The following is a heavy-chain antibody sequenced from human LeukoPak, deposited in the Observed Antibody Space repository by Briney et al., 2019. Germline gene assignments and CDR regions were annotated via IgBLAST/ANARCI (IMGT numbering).Heavy chain of an antibody. CDR3: AREKVKTAMVTSPRKYYYYMDV. D-gene: IGHD5-18*01. J-gene: IGHJ6*03. V-gene: IGHV4-61*10. CDR1: GYSISSGYY. CDR2: ISSSGST. Sequence: PSETLSLTCTVSGYSISSGYYWGWIRQPAGKGLEWIGRISSSGSTNYSPSLKSRVTISGDTSKNQFSLKLSSVTAADTAVYYCAREKVKTAMVTSPRKYYYYMDVWGKGTTVTVSS.